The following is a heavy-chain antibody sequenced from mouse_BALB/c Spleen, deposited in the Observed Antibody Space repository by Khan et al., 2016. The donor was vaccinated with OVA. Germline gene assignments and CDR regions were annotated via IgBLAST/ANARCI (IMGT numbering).Heavy chain of an antibody. D-gene: IGHD2-4*01. J-gene: IGHJ3*01. CDR3: ARNYDYDEGLAY. V-gene: IGHV2-2*02. CDR1: GFSLTTYG. CDR2: IWSGGST. Sequence: QVQLKESGPGLVQPSQSLSITCTVSGFSLTTYGVHWVRQSPGKGLEWMGVIWSGGSTDYNAAFISRLSISKDNSKSQVFFKMNSLQANDTAIYYCARNYDYDEGLAYWGQGTLVTVSA.